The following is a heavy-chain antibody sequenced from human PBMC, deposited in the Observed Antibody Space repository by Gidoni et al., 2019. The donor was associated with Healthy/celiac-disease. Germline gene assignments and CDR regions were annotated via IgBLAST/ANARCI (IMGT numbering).Heavy chain of an antibody. CDR3: ACYSSSFLPNDY. Sequence: EVQLVESGGGLVQPGGSLRLSCAASGFTVSSNYMSWVRQAPGKGLEWVSVIYSGGSTYYADSVKGRFTISRDNSKNTLYLQMNSLRAEDTAVYYCACYSSSFLPNDYWGQGTLVTVSS. CDR1: GFTVSSNY. CDR2: IYSGGST. V-gene: IGHV3-66*01. D-gene: IGHD6-13*01. J-gene: IGHJ4*02.